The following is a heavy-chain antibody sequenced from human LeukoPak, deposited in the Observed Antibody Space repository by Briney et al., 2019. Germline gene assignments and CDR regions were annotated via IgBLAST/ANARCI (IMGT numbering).Heavy chain of an antibody. CDR3: ASAYSNYVYNWFGP. V-gene: IGHV3-21*04. J-gene: IGHJ5*02. D-gene: IGHD4-11*01. CDR2: ISSSSSYI. Sequence: GRSLRLSCAASGFTFSSYSMNWVRQAPGKGLEWVSSISSSSSYIYYADSVKGRFTISRDNSNSTLYLQMNSLRAEDTAVYFCASAYSNYVYNWFGPWGQGALVTVSS. CDR1: GFTFSSYS.